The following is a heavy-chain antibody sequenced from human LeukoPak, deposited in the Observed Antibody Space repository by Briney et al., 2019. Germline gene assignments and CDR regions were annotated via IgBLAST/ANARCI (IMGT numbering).Heavy chain of an antibody. J-gene: IGHJ3*02. Sequence: SVKVSCKASGGTFSSYTISWVRQAPGQGLEWMGRIIPILGIANYAQKFQGRVTITADKSTSTAYMELSSLRSEDTAVYYCASRITEYCSSTSCYIGAFDIWGQGQWSPSLQ. V-gene: IGHV1-69*02. CDR1: GGTFSSYT. D-gene: IGHD2-2*02. CDR3: ASRITEYCSSTSCYIGAFDI. CDR2: IIPILGIA.